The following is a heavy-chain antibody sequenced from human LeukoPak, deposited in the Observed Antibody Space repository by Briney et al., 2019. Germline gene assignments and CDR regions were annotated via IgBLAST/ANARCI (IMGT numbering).Heavy chain of an antibody. V-gene: IGHV3-20*04. J-gene: IGHJ6*03. Sequence: SGGSLRLSCAASGFTFDDYGMSWVRHAPGKGLEWVSGINWNGGSTGYADSVKGRFTISRDNAKNSLYLQMNSLRAEDTAVYYCAREKRVYYYYMDVWGKGTTVTVSS. CDR3: AREKRVYYYYMDV. CDR1: GFTFDDYG. CDR2: INWNGGST.